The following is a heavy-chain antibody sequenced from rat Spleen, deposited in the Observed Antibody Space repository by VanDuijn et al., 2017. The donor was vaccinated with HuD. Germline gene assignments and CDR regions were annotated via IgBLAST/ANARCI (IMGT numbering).Heavy chain of an antibody. CDR1: GFTFSSFP. J-gene: IGHJ1*01. D-gene: IGHD1-5*01. V-gene: IGHV5-46*01. CDR3: ATDNIGTTTRYWYFDF. Sequence: EVQLVESGGGLVQPGRSLKLSCAASGFTFSSFPMAWVRQAPKKGLEWVASISPNGGNTYYRDSVKGRFTISRDNVKSTLYLQMDSLRSEDTATYYCATDNIGTTTRYWYFDFWGPGTMVTVSS. CDR2: ISPNGGNT.